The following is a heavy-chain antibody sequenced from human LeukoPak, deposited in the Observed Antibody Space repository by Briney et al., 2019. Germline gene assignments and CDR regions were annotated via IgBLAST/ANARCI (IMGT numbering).Heavy chain of an antibody. J-gene: IGHJ6*03. CDR2: ISSSGSTI. CDR1: GFTFSSYE. CDR3: ARGGFDWLLFNYYYYMDV. V-gene: IGHV3-48*03. Sequence: GGSLRLSCAASGFTFSSYEMNWVRQAPGKGLEWISYISSSGSTIHYADSVKGRFTIYRDNAKNSLSLQMNSLTAEDTAVYYCARGGFDWLLFNYYYYMDVWGKGTTVTISS. D-gene: IGHD3-9*01.